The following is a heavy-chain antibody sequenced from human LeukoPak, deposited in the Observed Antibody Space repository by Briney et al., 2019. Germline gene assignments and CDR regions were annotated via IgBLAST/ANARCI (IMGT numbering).Heavy chain of an antibody. J-gene: IGHJ6*03. CDR3: ARDPYSGTYSDYYYYYMDV. D-gene: IGHD1-26*01. CDR2: ISSSGSTI. Sequence: GGSLRLSCAASGFTFSDYYMSWIRQAPGKGLEWVSYISSSGSTIYYADSVKGRFTISRDNAKNSLFLQLNSLRAEDTAVYYCARDPYSGTYSDYYYYYMDVWGKGTTVTVSS. CDR1: GFTFSDYY. V-gene: IGHV3-11*04.